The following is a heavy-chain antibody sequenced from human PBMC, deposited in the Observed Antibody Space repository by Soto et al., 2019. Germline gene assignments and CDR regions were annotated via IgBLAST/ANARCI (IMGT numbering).Heavy chain of an antibody. CDR2: INAGNGNT. CDR1: GYTFTSYA. CDR3: ARDHRDSCSSFPTFDP. V-gene: IGHV1-3*01. D-gene: IGHD6-6*01. J-gene: IGHJ5*02. Sequence: GASVKVSCKAPGYTFTSYAMHWVRQAPGQRLEWMGWINAGNGNTKYSQKFQGRVTITRDTSASTAYMELSSLRSEDTAVYYCARDHRDSCSSFPTFDPWGQGTLVTVSS.